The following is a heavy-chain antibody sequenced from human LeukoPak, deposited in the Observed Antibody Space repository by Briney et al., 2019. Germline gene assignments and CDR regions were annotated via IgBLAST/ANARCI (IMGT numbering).Heavy chain of an antibody. D-gene: IGHD3-10*01. CDR2: ISYDGSNK. J-gene: IGHJ4*02. Sequence: HPGRSLRLSCAASGFTFSSYGMHWVRQAPGKGLEWVAVISYDGSNKYYADSVKGRFTISRDNSKNTPYLQMNSLRAEDTAVYYCAKDLLEYYYGSGSPHDYWGQGTLVTVSS. CDR1: GFTFSSYG. V-gene: IGHV3-30*18. CDR3: AKDLLEYYYGSGSPHDY.